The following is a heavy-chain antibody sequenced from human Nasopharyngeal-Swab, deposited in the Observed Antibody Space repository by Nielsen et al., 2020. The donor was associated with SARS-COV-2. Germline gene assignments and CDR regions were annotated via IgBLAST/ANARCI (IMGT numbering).Heavy chain of an antibody. V-gene: IGHV1-69*13. Sequence: SVKVSCKASGCTFSSYAIRWVRQAPGQGLEWMGGIIPIFGTANYAQKFQGRVTITADESTSTAYMELSSLRSEDTAVYYCARTEGYCSSTSCYPWWYFDLWGRGTLVTVSS. D-gene: IGHD2-2*01. CDR2: IIPIFGTA. CDR3: ARTEGYCSSTSCYPWWYFDL. J-gene: IGHJ2*01. CDR1: GCTFSSYA.